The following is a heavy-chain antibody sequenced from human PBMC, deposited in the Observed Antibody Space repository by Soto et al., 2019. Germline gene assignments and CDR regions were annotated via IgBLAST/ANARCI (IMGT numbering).Heavy chain of an antibody. Sequence: SETLSLTCTVSGCSISSSSYYWGWIRQPPGKGLEWIGSIYYSGSTYYNPSLKSRVTISVDTSKNQFSLKLSSVTAADTAVYYCTAGNFYYWGQGTPVTVSS. V-gene: IGHV4-39*01. D-gene: IGHD1-1*01. J-gene: IGHJ4*01. CDR1: GCSISSSSYY. CDR3: TAGNFYY. CDR2: IYYSGST.